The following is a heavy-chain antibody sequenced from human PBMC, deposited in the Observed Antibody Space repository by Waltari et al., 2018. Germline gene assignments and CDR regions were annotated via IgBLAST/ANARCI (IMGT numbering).Heavy chain of an antibody. CDR3: ARRGDGSRSWSLDY. Sequence: EVQLVQSGAGVKKPGESLKISCKGFGYTFTNYWIAWVRQMPGKSLESVGIIHPGDSETRYNPAFQGQVIISVDRSLSTAFLQWTSVRASDTAMYYCARRGDGSRSWSLDYWGQGTLVTVSS. CDR1: GYTFTNYW. CDR2: IHPGDSET. J-gene: IGHJ4*02. V-gene: IGHV5-51*01. D-gene: IGHD3-10*01.